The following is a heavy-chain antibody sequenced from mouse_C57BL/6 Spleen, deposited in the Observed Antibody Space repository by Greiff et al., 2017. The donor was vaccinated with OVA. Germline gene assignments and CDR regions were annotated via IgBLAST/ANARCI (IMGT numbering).Heavy chain of an antibody. CDR1: GYTFTSYD. CDR3: ARSLYYYGSSLFAY. D-gene: IGHD1-1*01. V-gene: IGHV1-85*01. Sequence: VQLQQSGPELVKPGASVKLSCKASGYTFTSYDINWVKQRPGQGLEWIGWIYPRDGSTKYNEKFKGKATLTVDTSSSTAYMELHSLTSEDSAVYFCARSLYYYGSSLFAYWGQGTLVTVSA. CDR2: IYPRDGST. J-gene: IGHJ3*01.